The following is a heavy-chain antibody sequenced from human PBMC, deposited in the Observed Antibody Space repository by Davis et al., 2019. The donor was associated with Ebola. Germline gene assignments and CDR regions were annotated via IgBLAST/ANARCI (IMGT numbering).Heavy chain of an antibody. CDR2: IYPGDSET. CDR1: GYTFTNYW. V-gene: IGHV5-51*01. CDR3: AMGTGGYYDFWSGYRYGMDV. J-gene: IGHJ6*02. Sequence: GESLKISCKGSGYTFTNYWIGWVRQMPGKGLEWMGIIYPGDSETKYSPSFQGQVTISADKSISTAYLQWSSLKASDTAMHYCAMGTGGYYDFWSGYRYGMDVWGQGTTVTVSS. D-gene: IGHD3-3*01.